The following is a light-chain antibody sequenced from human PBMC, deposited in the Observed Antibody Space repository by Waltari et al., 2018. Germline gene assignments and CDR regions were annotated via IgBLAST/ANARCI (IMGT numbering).Light chain of an antibody. Sequence: DIQMTQSPSSLSASIGDRVTITCRAREGIRNYVAWFQQKPGQAPKSLIYAESTLHRGVPAKFTGSGFETDFTLTITSLQPDDFATYYCQQYNQYPHTFGQGTRLE. J-gene: IGKJ2*01. CDR2: AES. V-gene: IGKV1-16*02. CDR1: EGIRNY. CDR3: QQYNQYPHT.